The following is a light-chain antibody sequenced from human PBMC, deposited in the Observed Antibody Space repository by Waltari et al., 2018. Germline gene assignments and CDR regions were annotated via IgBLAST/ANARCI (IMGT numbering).Light chain of an antibody. CDR3: HSRNGRNNEVV. V-gene: IGLV3-19*01. CDR1: SLKTSS. CDR2: GKE. J-gene: IGLJ3*02. Sequence: SSELTQGPAVSVALGQTVKITCRGDSLKTSSESWYQLKPGQAPVLVLFGKEKRASGIPERFSGYSSGTTSSLTITGAQAEDEADYYCHSRNGRNNEVVFGGGTKLTVL.